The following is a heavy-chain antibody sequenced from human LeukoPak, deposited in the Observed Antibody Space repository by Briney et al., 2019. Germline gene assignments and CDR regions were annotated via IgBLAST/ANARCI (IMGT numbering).Heavy chain of an antibody. V-gene: IGHV3-48*03. CDR1: GFTFSSYE. CDR2: ISSSGSTI. J-gene: IGHJ6*04. CDR3: ASWLRYYYYGMDV. D-gene: IGHD5-12*01. Sequence: GGSLRLSCAASGFTFSSYEMNWVRQAPGKGLKWVSYISSSGSTIYYADSVKGRFTISRDNAKNSLYLQMNSLRAEDTAVCYCASWLRYYYYGMDVWGKGTTVTVSS.